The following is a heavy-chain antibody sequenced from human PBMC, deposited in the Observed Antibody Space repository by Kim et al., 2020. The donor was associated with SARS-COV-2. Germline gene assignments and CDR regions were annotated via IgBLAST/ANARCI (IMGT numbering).Heavy chain of an antibody. CDR3: AKDRYYGSGSYYGGVYFDY. V-gene: IGHV3-30*02. Sequence: GRFTIPRDNAKNTLYLQMNSLRAEDTAVYYCAKDRYYGSGSYYGGVYFDYWGQGTLVTVSS. J-gene: IGHJ4*02. D-gene: IGHD3-10*01.